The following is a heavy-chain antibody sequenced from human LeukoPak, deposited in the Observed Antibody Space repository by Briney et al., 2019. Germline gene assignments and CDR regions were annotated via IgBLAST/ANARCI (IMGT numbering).Heavy chain of an antibody. CDR3: ARGSSWPLYYYYYMDV. Sequence: VASVKVSCKASGYTFTSYGISWVRQAPGQGLEWMGWISAYNGNTNYAQKLQGRVTMTTDTSTSTAYMELSSLRSEDTAVYYCARGSSWPLYYYYYMDVWGKGTTVTVSS. J-gene: IGHJ6*03. CDR2: ISAYNGNT. D-gene: IGHD6-13*01. V-gene: IGHV1-18*01. CDR1: GYTFTSYG.